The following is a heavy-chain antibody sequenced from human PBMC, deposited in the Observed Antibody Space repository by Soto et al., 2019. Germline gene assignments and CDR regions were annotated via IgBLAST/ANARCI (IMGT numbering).Heavy chain of an antibody. J-gene: IGHJ5*01. CDR3: ARVPGP. V-gene: IGHV4-30-2*01. Sequence: SETLTFTCAVSGGSISSGGYSWSWIRQPPGKGLEWIGYIYHSGSTYYNPSLKSRVTISVDRSKNQFSLKLSSVTAADTAVYYCARVPGPWGQGTLVTVSS. CDR2: IYHSGST. CDR1: GGSISSGGYS.